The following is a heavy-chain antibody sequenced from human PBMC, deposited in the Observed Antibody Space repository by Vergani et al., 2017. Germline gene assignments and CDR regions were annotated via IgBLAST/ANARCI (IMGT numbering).Heavy chain of an antibody. Sequence: EVQLVESGGGLVQPGGSLRLSCAASGFMFSNYWMNWVRQAPGKGLEWVSAISGSGGSTYYADSVKGRFTISRDNSKNTLYLQMNSLRAEDTAVYYCAKEERIVVAPYDYWGQGTLVTVSS. CDR3: AKEERIVVAPYDY. J-gene: IGHJ4*02. CDR1: GFMFSNYW. CDR2: ISGSGGST. V-gene: IGHV3-23*04. D-gene: IGHD3-22*01.